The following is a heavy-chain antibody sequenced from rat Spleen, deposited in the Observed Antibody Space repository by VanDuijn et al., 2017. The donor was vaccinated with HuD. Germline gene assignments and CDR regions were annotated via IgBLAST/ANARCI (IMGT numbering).Heavy chain of an antibody. D-gene: IGHD1-10*01. CDR2: ISYSGST. CDR3: ARYNNYDVMDA. CDR1: GYSITSNY. V-gene: IGHV3-1*01. J-gene: IGHJ4*01. Sequence: EVQLQESGPGLVKPSQSLSLTCSVTGYSITSNYWGWIRKFPGNKMEWMGYISYSGSTSYNPSLKSRISITRDTSKNQFFLQLNSVTTEDTATYYGARYNNYDVMDAWGQGASVTVSS.